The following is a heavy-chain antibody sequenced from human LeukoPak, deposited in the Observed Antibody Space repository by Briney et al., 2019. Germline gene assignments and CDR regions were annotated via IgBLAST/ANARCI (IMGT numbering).Heavy chain of an antibody. CDR3: ARVGYSYGYGYFQH. V-gene: IGHV3-74*01. CDR1: GFTFSSYW. D-gene: IGHD5-18*01. J-gene: IGHJ1*01. Sequence: TGGSLRLSCAASGFTFSSYWMHWVRQAPGKGLVWVSRINSDGSSTSYADPVKGRFTISRDNAKNTLYLQMNSLRAEDTAVYYCARVGYSYGYGYFQHWGQGTLVTVSS. CDR2: INSDGSST.